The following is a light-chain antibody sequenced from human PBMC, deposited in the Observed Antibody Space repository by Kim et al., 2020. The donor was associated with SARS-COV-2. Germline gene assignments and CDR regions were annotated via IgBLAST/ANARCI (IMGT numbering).Light chain of an antibody. CDR3: QQYGNSQET. CDR1: QSVTSNY. CDR2: GAS. J-gene: IGKJ1*01. Sequence: SPGERPTPSCRASQSVTSNYLAWYQQTPGQAPSLLIYGASSRATGVPDRFSGSGSGTDFTLTISRLEPEDFAVYYCQQYGNSQETFGQGTKVDIK. V-gene: IGKV3-20*01.